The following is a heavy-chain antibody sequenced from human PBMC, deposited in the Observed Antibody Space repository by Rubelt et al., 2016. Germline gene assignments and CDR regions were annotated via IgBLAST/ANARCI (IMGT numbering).Heavy chain of an antibody. V-gene: IGHV4-34*01. CDR1: GGSFSGYY. Sequence: QVQLQQWGAGLLKPSETLSLTCAVYGGSFSGYYWSWIRQPPGKGLEWIGEINHSGSTNYNPSLKSRVTISVETSKNQFSLKLSSVTAADTAVYYWARGAGSSSSWFDPWGQGTLVTVSS. J-gene: IGHJ5*02. CDR2: INHSGST. CDR3: ARGAGSSSSWFDP. D-gene: IGHD6-6*01.